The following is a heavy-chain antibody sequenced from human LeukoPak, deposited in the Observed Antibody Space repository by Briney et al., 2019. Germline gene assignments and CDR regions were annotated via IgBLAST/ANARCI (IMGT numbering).Heavy chain of an antibody. Sequence: GGSLRLSCAASGFTFDDYAMHWVRQAPGKGLEWVSGISWNSGSIGYADSVKGRFTISRDNSKNTLYLQMNSLRAEDTAVYYCAKAHYDFWSGYSPDIWGQGTMVTVSS. J-gene: IGHJ3*02. CDR1: GFTFDDYA. D-gene: IGHD3-3*01. CDR2: ISWNSGSI. CDR3: AKAHYDFWSGYSPDI. V-gene: IGHV3-9*01.